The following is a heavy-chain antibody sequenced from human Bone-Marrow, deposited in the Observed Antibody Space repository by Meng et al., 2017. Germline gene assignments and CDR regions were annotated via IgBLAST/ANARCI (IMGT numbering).Heavy chain of an antibody. CDR3: ARESPYYDILTPKNWFDP. CDR2: ISSSSSYI. CDR1: GFTFSSYG. Sequence: GESLKISCAASGFTFSSYGMHWVRQAPGKGLEWVSSISSSSSYIYYADSVKGRFTISRDNAKNSLYLQMNSLRAEDTAVYYCARESPYYDILTPKNWFDPWGQGTLVTVSS. V-gene: IGHV3-21*01. J-gene: IGHJ5*02. D-gene: IGHD3-9*01.